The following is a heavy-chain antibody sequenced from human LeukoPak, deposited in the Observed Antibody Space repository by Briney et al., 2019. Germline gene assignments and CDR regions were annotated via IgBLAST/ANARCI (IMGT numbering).Heavy chain of an antibody. D-gene: IGHD3-22*01. CDR1: GGSISSYY. Sequence: SETLSLTCTVSGGSISSYYWSWIRQPPGKGLEWIGYIYYSGSTNYNPSLKSRVTISVDTSKNQFSLKLSPVTAADTAVYYCARASSGYYGYWGQGTLVTVSS. J-gene: IGHJ4*02. V-gene: IGHV4-59*01. CDR3: ARASSGYYGY. CDR2: IYYSGST.